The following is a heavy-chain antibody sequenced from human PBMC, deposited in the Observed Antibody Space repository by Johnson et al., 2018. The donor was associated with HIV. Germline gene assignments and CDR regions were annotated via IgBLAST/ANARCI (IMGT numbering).Heavy chain of an antibody. CDR2: IKSKTDGGTT. CDR3: ARDHVGPPADDAFDI. CDR1: GITFTDAW. J-gene: IGHJ3*02. V-gene: IGHV3-15*01. D-gene: IGHD1-26*01. Sequence: VQLVESGGSLIKPGGSRRLSCAVSGITFTDAWMNWVRQAPGKGLEWVGRIKSKTDGGTTDYAVPVKGRVTISRDDSKNTLYLQMNSLRAEDTAVYYCARDHVGPPADDAFDIWGQGTMVTVSS.